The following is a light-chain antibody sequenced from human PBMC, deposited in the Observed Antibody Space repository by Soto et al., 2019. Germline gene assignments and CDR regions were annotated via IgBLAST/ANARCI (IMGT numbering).Light chain of an antibody. J-gene: IGLJ1*01. CDR1: SSDVGDYDF. Sequence: QSALTQPASVSGSPGQSITISCTGTSSDVGDYDFVSWYQQHPGKAPKLMIYDVSNRPSGVSNRFSASKSGNTASLTISGLQAEDEADYYCSSYTCSSTYVFGTGTKVTVL. CDR3: SSYTCSSTYV. V-gene: IGLV2-14*03. CDR2: DVS.